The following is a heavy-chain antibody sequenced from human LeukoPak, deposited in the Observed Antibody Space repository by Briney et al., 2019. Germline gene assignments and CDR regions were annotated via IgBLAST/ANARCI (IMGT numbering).Heavy chain of an antibody. D-gene: IGHD6-19*01. CDR1: GFTFSSYV. CDR3: AKEYSSGWYD. Sequence: GRSLRLSCAASGFTFSSYVMHWVRQAPGKGLEWVSVISYDGTNKYYADSVKGRFTISRDNSKNTLYLQMNNLRADDTAVYYCAKEYSSGWYDWGQGMLVTVSS. CDR2: ISYDGTNK. V-gene: IGHV3-30-3*01. J-gene: IGHJ4*02.